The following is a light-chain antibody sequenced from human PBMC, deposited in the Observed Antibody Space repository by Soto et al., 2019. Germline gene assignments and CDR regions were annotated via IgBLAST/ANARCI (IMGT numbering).Light chain of an antibody. CDR1: ESVSIS. CDR3: QQYHILPTWT. Sequence: EIVMTQSPATLSVSPREGATLSCRASESVSISLAWYQHNPGQPHRLLIHVASTRASGFPPRFSGGGSRTDFTLTISSLQSEDYGVYFCQQYHILPTWTFGKETKVEI. J-gene: IGKJ1*01. CDR2: VAS. V-gene: IGKV3D-15*01.